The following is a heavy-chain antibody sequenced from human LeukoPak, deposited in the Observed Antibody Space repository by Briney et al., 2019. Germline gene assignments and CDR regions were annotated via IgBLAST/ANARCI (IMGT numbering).Heavy chain of an antibody. CDR1: GFTFSNYA. D-gene: IGHD2-2*02. Sequence: GGSLRLSRAASGFTFSNYAMSWVRQAPGRGLEWVSSITGTGGRTFYADSVKGRITISRDNSKNTLYLQMSSLRVEDTAVYYCAKGPSTRAVVVPAAINWFDPWGQGTLVTVSS. J-gene: IGHJ5*02. V-gene: IGHV3-23*01. CDR2: ITGTGGRT. CDR3: AKGPSTRAVVVPAAINWFDP.